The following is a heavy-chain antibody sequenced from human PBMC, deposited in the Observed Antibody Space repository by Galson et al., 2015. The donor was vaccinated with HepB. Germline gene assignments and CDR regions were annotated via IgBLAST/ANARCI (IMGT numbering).Heavy chain of an antibody. CDR1: GFTFDDYA. CDR2: LSWDGGNI. J-gene: IGHJ4*02. Sequence: SLRLSCAASGFTFDDYAMHWVRQAPGKGLEWVSGLSWDGGNIGYADSVKGRFTISRDNAKNSLYLQMNSLRPEDTAFYFCTRGNAGYCYGGLPQGFWGQGTQVTVSS. D-gene: IGHD5-18*01. CDR3: TRGNAGYCYGGLPQGF. V-gene: IGHV3-9*01.